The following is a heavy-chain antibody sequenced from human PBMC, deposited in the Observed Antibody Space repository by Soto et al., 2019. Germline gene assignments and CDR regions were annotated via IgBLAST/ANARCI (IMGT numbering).Heavy chain of an antibody. CDR1: GGSVSSGSYY. CDR2: IYYSGST. CDR3: ARERKYYDSSGYFDLAWFDP. V-gene: IGHV4-61*01. D-gene: IGHD3-22*01. J-gene: IGHJ5*02. Sequence: SETLSLTCTVSGGSVSSGSYYWSWIRQPPGKGLEWIGYIYYSGSTNYNPSLKSRVTISVDTSKNQFSLKLSSVTAADTAVYYCARERKYYDSSGYFDLAWFDPWGQGTLVTVSS.